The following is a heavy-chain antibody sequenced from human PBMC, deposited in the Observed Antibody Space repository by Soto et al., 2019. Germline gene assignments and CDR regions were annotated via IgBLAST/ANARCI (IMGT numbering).Heavy chain of an antibody. D-gene: IGHD5-12*01. J-gene: IGHJ4*02. CDR3: ARDAPVRTYSPTPKYYFDY. Sequence: QVQLVQSGAEVKKPGASVKVSCKASGYTFTSYAMHWVRQAPGQRLEWMGWINAGNGNTKYSQKFQGRVTITRDTSASTAYMELSSLRSEDTAVYYCARDAPVRTYSPTPKYYFDYWGQGTLVTVSS. CDR1: GYTFTSYA. V-gene: IGHV1-3*01. CDR2: INAGNGNT.